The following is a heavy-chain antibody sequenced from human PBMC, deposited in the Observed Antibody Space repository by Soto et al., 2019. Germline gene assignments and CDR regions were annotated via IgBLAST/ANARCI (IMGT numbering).Heavy chain of an antibody. CDR2: IYYSGGT. CDR1: GGSISSYY. D-gene: IGHD6-13*01. J-gene: IGHJ4*02. V-gene: IGHV4-59*12. Sequence: QVQLQESGPGLVKPSETLSLTCTVSGGSISSYYWSWIRQPPGKGLEWIGYIYYSGGTNYNPSLKSRVTISVDTSKNQFSLKLSSVTAADTAVYYCARESRSWYGSIWDYWGQGTLVTGSS. CDR3: ARESRSWYGSIWDY.